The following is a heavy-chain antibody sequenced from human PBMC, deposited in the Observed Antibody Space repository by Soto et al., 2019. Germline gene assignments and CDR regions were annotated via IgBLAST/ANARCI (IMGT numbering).Heavy chain of an antibody. CDR2: VFHTGTT. CDR1: GDSVSSPYY. V-gene: IGHV4-4*02. Sequence: QVQLQESGPGLVKPSGTLSLTCAVSGDSVSSPYYWCWVRQPPGKGLEWIGEVFHTGTTSYNPSLRSRVTLSLDKYNNQFSLDLSYVTAADTAVYYCARSAGWYAVHSWGPGTLVIVSS. D-gene: IGHD6-19*01. J-gene: IGHJ4*02. CDR3: ARSAGWYAVHS.